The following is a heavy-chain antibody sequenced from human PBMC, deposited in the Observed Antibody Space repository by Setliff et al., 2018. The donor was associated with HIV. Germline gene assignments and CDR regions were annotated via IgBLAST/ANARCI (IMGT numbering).Heavy chain of an antibody. Sequence: SETLSLTCTVSGGSISSGSHYWTWIRQPAGKGLEWIGHIHTSGSTNYDLSLMSRVTISVDTSKNHFSLKLSSVTAADTAVYYCARSLLPSITVAGTIGYWGPGALGTVAS. CDR3: ARSLLPSITVAGTIGY. CDR1: GGSISSGSHY. D-gene: IGHD6-19*01. V-gene: IGHV4-61*09. CDR2: IHTSGST. J-gene: IGHJ4*02.